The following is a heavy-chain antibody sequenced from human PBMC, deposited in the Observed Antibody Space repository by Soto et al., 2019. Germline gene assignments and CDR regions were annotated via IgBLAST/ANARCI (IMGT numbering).Heavy chain of an antibody. V-gene: IGHV4-30-4*01. CDR1: GGSISSGDYY. CDR3: AGGDCSSTSCSWFDP. D-gene: IGHD2-2*01. Sequence: SETLSLTCTVSGGSISSGDYYWSWIRQPPGKGLEWIGYIYYSGSTYYNPSLKSRVTISVDTSKNQFSLKLSFVTAADTAVYYCAGGDCSSTSCSWFDPWGQGTLVTVSS. J-gene: IGHJ5*02. CDR2: IYYSGST.